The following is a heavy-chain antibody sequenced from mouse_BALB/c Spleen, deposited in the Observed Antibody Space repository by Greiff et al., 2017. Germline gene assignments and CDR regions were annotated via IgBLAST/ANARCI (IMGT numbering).Heavy chain of an antibody. J-gene: IGHJ2*01. CDR1: GYSITSGYY. Sequence: VQLKESGPGLVKPSQSLSLTCSVTGYSITSGYYWNWIRQFPGNKLEWMGYISYDGSNNYNPSLKNRISITRDTSKNQFFLKLNSVTTEDTATYYCARVGTMIGYFDYWGQGTTLTVSS. V-gene: IGHV3-6*02. CDR3: ARVGTMIGYFDY. D-gene: IGHD2-4*01. CDR2: ISYDGSN.